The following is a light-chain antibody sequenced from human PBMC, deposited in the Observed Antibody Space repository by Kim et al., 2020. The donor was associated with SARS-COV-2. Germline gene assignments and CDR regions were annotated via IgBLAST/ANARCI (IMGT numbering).Light chain of an antibody. Sequence: FPGERATLSCRASQSVGSRYLAWYQQKPGQAPRLLIYCASSRATGIPDRFSGSGSGTDFTLAISRLEPEDFAVYYCQQYLISPWTFGQGTKVDIK. CDR2: CAS. J-gene: IGKJ1*01. V-gene: IGKV3-20*01. CDR3: QQYLISPWT. CDR1: QSVGSRY.